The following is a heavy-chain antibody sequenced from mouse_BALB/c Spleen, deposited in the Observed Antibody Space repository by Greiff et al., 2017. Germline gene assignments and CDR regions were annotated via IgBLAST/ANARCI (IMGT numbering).Heavy chain of an antibody. CDR2: IYPGDGDT. V-gene: IGHV1-87*01. D-gene: IGHD2-4*01. CDR1: GYTFTSYW. J-gene: IGHJ4*01. CDR3: ARSGDYDRGYAMDY. Sequence: VQLQQSGAELARPGASVKLSCKASGYTFTSYWMQWVKQRPGQGLEWIGAIYPGDGDTRYTQKFKGKATLTADKSSSTAYMQLSSLASEDSAVYYCARSGDYDRGYAMDYWGQGTSVTVSS.